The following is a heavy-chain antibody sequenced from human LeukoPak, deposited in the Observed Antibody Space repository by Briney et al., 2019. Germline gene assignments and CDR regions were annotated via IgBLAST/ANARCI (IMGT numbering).Heavy chain of an antibody. CDR1: GYTFTAYY. V-gene: IGHV1-2*02. J-gene: IGHJ5*02. Sequence: ASVKVSCKASGYTFTAYYIHWVRQAPGKGLEWMGWINPESGARNYAQKFHGRVTMTRDTSISTAYMELSRLRSDDTAVYYCARARGDIVVVPAAIWFDPWGQGTLVTVSS. CDR3: ARARGDIVVVPAAIWFDP. CDR2: INPESGAR. D-gene: IGHD2-2*01.